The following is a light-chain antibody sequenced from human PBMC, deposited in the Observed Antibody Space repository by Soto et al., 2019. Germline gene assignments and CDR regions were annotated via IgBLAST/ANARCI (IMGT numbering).Light chain of an antibody. CDR3: CSYAGSSTYV. CDR2: EGS. J-gene: IGLJ1*01. V-gene: IGLV2-23*01. CDR1: ISDVGSYNL. Sequence: ALTHPASVSGSPGQSITISCTGTISDVGSYNLVSWYQQHPGKAPKLMIYEGSKRPSGVSNRFSGSKSGNTASLTISGLQAEDEADYYCCSYAGSSTYVFGTGTKVTVL.